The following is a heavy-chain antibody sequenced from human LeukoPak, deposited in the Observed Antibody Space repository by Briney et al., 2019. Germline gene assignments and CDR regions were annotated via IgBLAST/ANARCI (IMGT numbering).Heavy chain of an antibody. J-gene: IGHJ4*02. CDR2: ITRSSTTI. D-gene: IGHD3-10*01. CDR3: ARDRGSITLVRGVNHY. V-gene: IGHV3-48*04. CDR1: GFTFSIYS. Sequence: GGSLRLSCAASGFTFSIYSMNWVRQAPGKGLEWVSYITRSSTTIYYADSVKGRFTISRDNTRNSLSLQMNNLRAEDTAVYYCARDRGSITLVRGVNHYWGQGTLVTVSS.